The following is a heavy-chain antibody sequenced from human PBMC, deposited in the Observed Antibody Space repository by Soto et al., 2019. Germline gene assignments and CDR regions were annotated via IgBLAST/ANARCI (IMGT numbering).Heavy chain of an antibody. CDR2: IYYSGRT. CDR3: ALGSRDILTGYCYFDY. J-gene: IGHJ4*02. CDR1: GGSISSGDYY. V-gene: IGHV4-30-4*01. Sequence: SETLSLTCTVSGGSISSGDYYWSWIRQPPGKGLEWIGYIYYSGRTYYNPSLKSRVTISVDTSKNQFSLKLSSVTAADTAVYYCALGSRDILTGYCYFDYWGQGTLVTVSS. D-gene: IGHD3-9*01.